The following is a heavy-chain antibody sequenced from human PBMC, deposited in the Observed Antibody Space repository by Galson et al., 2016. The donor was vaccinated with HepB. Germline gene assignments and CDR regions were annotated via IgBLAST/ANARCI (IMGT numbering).Heavy chain of an antibody. CDR3: ARETGDYYDSRGYYSNNWFDP. CDR1: GFTFSRFW. Sequence: SLRLSCAASGFTFSRFWMNWVRQAPGKGLEWVASIKEDGSKSFYADSVKGRFTISRDNVENSLSLQMNSLRAEDTAVYYCARETGDYYDSRGYYSNNWFDPWGQGTLVTVSS. CDR2: IKEDGSKS. D-gene: IGHD3-22*01. J-gene: IGHJ5*02. V-gene: IGHV3-7*01.